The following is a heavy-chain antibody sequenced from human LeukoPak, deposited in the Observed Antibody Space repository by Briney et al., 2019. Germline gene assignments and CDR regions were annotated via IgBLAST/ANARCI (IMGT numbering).Heavy chain of an antibody. D-gene: IGHD6-19*01. J-gene: IGHJ4*02. V-gene: IGHV1-18*01. CDR1: GYTFTSYG. CDR2: ISAYNGNT. Sequence: ASVKDSCNASGYTFTSYGISWVRQAPGEGLEWMGWISAYNGNTNYTQKLQGRVTMTTDTSTSTAYMELRSLRSDDTAVYYCARDDPSIAVAGRDWGQGTLVTVSS. CDR3: ARDDPSIAVAGRD.